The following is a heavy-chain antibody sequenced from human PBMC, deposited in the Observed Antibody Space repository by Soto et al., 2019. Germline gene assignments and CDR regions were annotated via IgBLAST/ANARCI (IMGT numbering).Heavy chain of an antibody. V-gene: IGHV3-11*03. CDR2: ISHSSSYT. J-gene: IGHJ4*02. Sequence: PGGSLRLSCEVSGFSFSDYDMSWIRQAPGKGLEWVSYISHSSSYTNYADSVKGRFSISRDNAKKSLYLQMNTLRAEDTAVYYCAAVVKATTDGYWGQGTLVTVSS. CDR1: GFSFSDYD. CDR3: AAVVKATTDGY. D-gene: IGHD1-26*01.